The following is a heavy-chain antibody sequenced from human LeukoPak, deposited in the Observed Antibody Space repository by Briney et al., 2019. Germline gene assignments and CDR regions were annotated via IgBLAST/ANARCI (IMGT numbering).Heavy chain of an antibody. D-gene: IGHD6-13*01. V-gene: IGHV3-66*01. Sequence: GGSLSLSCAASGFTVSSNYMSWVRQAPGKGLEWVSVIYSGGSTYYADSVKGRFTISRDNSKNTLYLQMNSLRAEDTAVYYCARDGGAAAVHFDYWGQGTLVTVSS. J-gene: IGHJ4*02. CDR2: IYSGGST. CDR3: ARDGGAAAVHFDY. CDR1: GFTVSSNY.